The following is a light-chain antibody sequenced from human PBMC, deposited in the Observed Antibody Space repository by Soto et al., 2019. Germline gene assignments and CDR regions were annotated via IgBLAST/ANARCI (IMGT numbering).Light chain of an antibody. V-gene: IGLV2-23*01. CDR1: STDVGSYTF. CDR2: EGT. CDR3: CASARGNSFV. Sequence: QSALTQPASVSGPPGQSITISCSGTSTDVGSYTFVSWYQRHPGKAPRLIIYEGTKRPSGVSNRFSGSKSANTASLTISGLQADDEADYYCCASARGNSFVFGTGTQLTVL. J-gene: IGLJ7*01.